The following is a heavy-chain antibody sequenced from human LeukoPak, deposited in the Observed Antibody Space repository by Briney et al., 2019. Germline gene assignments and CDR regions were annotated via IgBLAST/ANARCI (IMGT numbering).Heavy chain of an antibody. J-gene: IGHJ3*01. Sequence: PGGSLRLSCAASVFTFRIYSMKGGRQAPGKGLEWVSSISSSSSYIYYADSVKGRFTISRDNAKNSLYLQMNSLRADDTAVYYCARVGTTGTGSLAFDFWGQGTMVTVSS. CDR3: ARVGTTGTGSLAFDF. CDR1: VFTFRIYS. D-gene: IGHD1-1*01. V-gene: IGHV3-21*01. CDR2: ISSSSSYI.